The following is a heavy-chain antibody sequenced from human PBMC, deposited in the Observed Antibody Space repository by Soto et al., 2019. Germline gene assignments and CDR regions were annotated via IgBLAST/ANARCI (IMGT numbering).Heavy chain of an antibody. J-gene: IGHJ5*02. CDR3: ARMAWTGTTYWFDT. CDR2: IYYSGST. CDR1: GYSISSSNW. Sequence: SETLSLTCAVSGYSISSSNWWGWIRQPPGKGLEWIGYIYYSGSTYYNPSLKSRVNMSVDTSKNKFSLKLSSVTAVDTAVYYCARMAWTGTTYWFDTWGQGNLVT. D-gene: IGHD1-7*01. V-gene: IGHV4-28*01.